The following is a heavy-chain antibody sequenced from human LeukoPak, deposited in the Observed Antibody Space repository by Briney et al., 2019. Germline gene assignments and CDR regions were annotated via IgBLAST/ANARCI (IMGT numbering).Heavy chain of an antibody. D-gene: IGHD4/OR15-4a*01. CDR3: ARDEYGATPWFDP. CDR1: GGSIRSSSYY. CDR2: IYYSGST. J-gene: IGHJ5*02. Sequence: PSETLSLTCTVAGGSIRSSSYYWGWIRQPPGKGLEWIGSIYYSGSTYYNPSLKSRVTISVDTSKNQFSLKLSSVTAADTAVYYCARDEYGATPWFDPWGQGTLVTVSS. V-gene: IGHV4-39*07.